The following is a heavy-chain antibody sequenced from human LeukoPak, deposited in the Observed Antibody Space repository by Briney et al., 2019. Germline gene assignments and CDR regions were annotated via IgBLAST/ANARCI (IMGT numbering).Heavy chain of an antibody. V-gene: IGHV4-34*01. J-gene: IGHJ4*02. CDR3: ARDRGYGDPYYFDY. CDR1: GGSFSGYY. D-gene: IGHD4-17*01. CDR2: INHSGST. Sequence: PSETLSLTCAVYGGSFSGYYWSWIRQPPGKGLEWIGEINHSGSTNYNPSLKSRVTISVDTSKNQFSLKLSSVTAADTAVYYCARDRGYGDPYYFDYWGQGTLVTVSS.